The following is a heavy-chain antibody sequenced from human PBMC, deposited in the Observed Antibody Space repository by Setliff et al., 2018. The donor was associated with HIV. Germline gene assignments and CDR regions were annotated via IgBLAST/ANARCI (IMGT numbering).Heavy chain of an antibody. CDR3: AKDLVKGDGYINFEY. Sequence: GGSLRLSCTASGFTFSRYAVSWVRQAPGKGLEWVSCIDGIGGTYYPDSMKGRFSISRDNSKNIVYLQMRGLRVEDTAIYYCAKDLVKGDGYINFEYWGRGTLVTVSS. J-gene: IGHJ4*02. CDR1: GFTFSRYA. D-gene: IGHD5-12*01. V-gene: IGHV3-23*01. CDR2: IDGIGGT.